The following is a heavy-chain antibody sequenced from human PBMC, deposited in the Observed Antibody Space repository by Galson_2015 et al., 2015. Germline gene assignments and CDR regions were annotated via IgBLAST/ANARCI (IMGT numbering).Heavy chain of an antibody. J-gene: IGHJ6*03. CDR2: ISWNSGSI. V-gene: IGHV3-9*01. CDR1: GFTFDDYA. CDR3: AKDISAGYYYYYMDV. Sequence: SLRLSCAASGFTFDDYAMHWVRQAPGKGLEWVSGISWNSGSIGYADSVKGRFTISRDNAKNSLYLQMNSLRAEDTALYYCAKDISAGYYYYYMDVWGKGTTVTVSS. D-gene: IGHD6-13*01.